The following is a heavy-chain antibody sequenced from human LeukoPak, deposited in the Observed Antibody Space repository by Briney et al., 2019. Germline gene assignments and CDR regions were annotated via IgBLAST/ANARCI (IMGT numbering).Heavy chain of an antibody. V-gene: IGHV1-3*01. D-gene: IGHD2-2*01. Sequence: ASVKVSCKASGYTFTSYAMHWVRQAPGQRPEWMGWINAGNGNTKYSQKFQGRVTITRDTSASTAYMELSSLRPEDTAVYYCARVQSAYCSSSSCYGGSFDYWGQGTLVTVSS. J-gene: IGHJ4*02. CDR1: GYTFTSYA. CDR2: INAGNGNT. CDR3: ARVQSAYCSSSSCYGGSFDY.